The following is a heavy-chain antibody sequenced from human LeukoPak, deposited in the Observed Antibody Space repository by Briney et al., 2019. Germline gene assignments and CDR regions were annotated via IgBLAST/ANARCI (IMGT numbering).Heavy chain of an antibody. CDR2: IYYSGST. CDR3: ARDPGGDY. Sequence: SETLSLTCTVSGDSVSSGTYYWNWIRQPPGKGLEWIGYIYYSGSTNYNPSLKSRVTISVDTSKNQFSLKLSSVTAADTAVYYCARDPGGDYWGQGTLVTVSS. D-gene: IGHD3-16*01. V-gene: IGHV4-61*01. J-gene: IGHJ4*02. CDR1: GDSVSSGTYY.